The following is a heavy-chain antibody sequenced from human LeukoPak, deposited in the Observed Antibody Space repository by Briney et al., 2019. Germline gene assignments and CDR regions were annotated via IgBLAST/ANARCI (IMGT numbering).Heavy chain of an antibody. J-gene: IGHJ4*02. CDR2: ISYDGSNK. Sequence: GRSLRLSCAASGFTFSSYGMHWVRQAPGKGLEWVAVISYDGSNKYYADSVKGRFTISRDNSKNTLYLQMNSLRAEDTAVYYCARVMTTAIKAFDYWGQGTLVTVSS. D-gene: IGHD4-17*01. CDR3: ARVMTTAIKAFDY. V-gene: IGHV3-30*03. CDR1: GFTFSSYG.